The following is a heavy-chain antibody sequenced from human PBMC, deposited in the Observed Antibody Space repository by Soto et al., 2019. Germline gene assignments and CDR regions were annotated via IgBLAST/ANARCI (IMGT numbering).Heavy chain of an antibody. V-gene: IGHV1-2*04. CDR2: INPNSGGT. CDR1: GYAFTGYY. Sequence: ASVKVSCKASGYAFTGYYMHWVRQAPGQGLEWMGWINPNSGGTNYAQKFQGWVTMTRDTSISTAYMELSRLRSDDTAVYYCARSYSSSSEVDYWGQGTLVTAPQ. J-gene: IGHJ4*02. D-gene: IGHD6-6*01. CDR3: ARSYSSSSEVDY.